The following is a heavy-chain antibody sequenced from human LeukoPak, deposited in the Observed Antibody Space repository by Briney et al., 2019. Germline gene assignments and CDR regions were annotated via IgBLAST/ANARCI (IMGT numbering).Heavy chain of an antibody. CDR1: GGSISSYY. D-gene: IGHD6-6*01. CDR2: INYSGNT. CDR3: ARGRLVYSSSSFRY. Sequence: SETLSLTCAVSGGSISSYYWSWIRQPPGKGLEWIGYINYSGNTNYNPSLKSRVTIPVDTSKNQLSLKLSSVTAADTAVYYCARGRLVYSSSSFRYWGQGTLVTVSS. V-gene: IGHV4-59*01. J-gene: IGHJ4*02.